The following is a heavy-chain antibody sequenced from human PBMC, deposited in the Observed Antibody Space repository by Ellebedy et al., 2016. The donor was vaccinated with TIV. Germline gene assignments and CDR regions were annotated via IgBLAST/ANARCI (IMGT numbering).Heavy chain of an antibody. Sequence: GESLKISCAASGFTFSSYGMHWVRQAPGKGLEWVAVIAYDGSITYYADPVKGRFTISRDNSKNTLYLQMNSLRAEDTAVYYCVKDGGKNWNEFDYWGQGTLVTVSS. J-gene: IGHJ4*02. CDR3: VKDGGKNWNEFDY. CDR2: IAYDGSIT. D-gene: IGHD1-1*01. CDR1: GFTFSSYG. V-gene: IGHV3-30*18.